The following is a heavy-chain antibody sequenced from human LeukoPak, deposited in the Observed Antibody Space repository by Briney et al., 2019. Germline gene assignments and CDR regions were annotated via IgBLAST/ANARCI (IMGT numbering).Heavy chain of an antibody. CDR3: VRVASSGTIDH. CDR2: INPNTGVT. Sequence: GASVKVSCKASGYIFTGNYLHWVRQAPGQGLEWVGWINPNTGVTNYAQKLLGRVTMTRDTSITTAYMELSRLTSDDTGIYYCVRVASSGTIDHWGQGTLVTVSS. CDR1: GYIFTGNY. V-gene: IGHV1-2*02. J-gene: IGHJ4*02. D-gene: IGHD6-13*01.